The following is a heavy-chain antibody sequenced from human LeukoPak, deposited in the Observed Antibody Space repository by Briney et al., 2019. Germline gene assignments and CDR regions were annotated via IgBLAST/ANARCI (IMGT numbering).Heavy chain of an antibody. CDR3: AREHSYIYGSQYFDL. J-gene: IGHJ2*01. D-gene: IGHD5-18*01. CDR1: GFTFSAYS. CDR2: IGRGTSGT. V-gene: IGHV3-48*01. Sequence: GGSLRLSCAASGFTFSAYSMNWVRQAPGKGPEWLSYIGRGTSGTHYADSVQGRFTISRDDDKNSLYLQMYSLRVEDTTIYYCAREHSYIYGSQYFDLWGRGALVTVPS.